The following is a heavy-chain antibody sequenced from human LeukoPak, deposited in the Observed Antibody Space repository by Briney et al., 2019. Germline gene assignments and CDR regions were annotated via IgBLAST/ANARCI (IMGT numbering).Heavy chain of an antibody. CDR3: ARDLHSSGWYGWFDP. V-gene: IGHV1-2*02. CDR2: INPNSGGT. CDR1: GYTFTSYY. J-gene: IGHJ5*02. D-gene: IGHD6-19*01. Sequence: ASVKVSCKASGYTFTSYYMHWVRQAPGQGLEWMGWINPNSGGTNYAQKFQGRVTMTRDTSISTAYMELSRLRSDDTAVYYCARDLHSSGWYGWFDPWGQGTLVTVSS.